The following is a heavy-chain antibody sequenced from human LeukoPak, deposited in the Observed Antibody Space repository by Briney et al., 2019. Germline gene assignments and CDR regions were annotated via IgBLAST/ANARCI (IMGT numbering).Heavy chain of an antibody. CDR1: GSTFSSYS. CDR2: ISSSSSTI. V-gene: IGHV3-48*01. J-gene: IGHJ4*02. CDR3: ARDLNWGFDY. Sequence: GGSLRLSCAASGSTFSSYSMSWVRQAPGKGLEWVSYISSSSSTIYYADSVKGRFTISRDNAKNSLYLQMNSLRAEDTAVYYCARDLNWGFDYWGQGTLVTVSS. D-gene: IGHD7-27*01.